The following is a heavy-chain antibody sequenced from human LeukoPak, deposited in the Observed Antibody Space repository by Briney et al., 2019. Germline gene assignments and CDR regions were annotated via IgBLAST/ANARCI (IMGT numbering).Heavy chain of an antibody. V-gene: IGHV3-11*04. CDR3: ARDHVVPGLVFDH. J-gene: IGHJ4*02. Sequence: GGSLRLSCASSGFTFSDHHMNWIRQAPGPGLERVSDIGLGGSNIDYADSVKGRFTISRDDARNSLYLEMNSLRAEDTAVYYCARDHVVPGLVFDHWGQGTLGSVSS. CDR2: IGLGGSNI. D-gene: IGHD3-10*01. CDR1: GFTFSDHH.